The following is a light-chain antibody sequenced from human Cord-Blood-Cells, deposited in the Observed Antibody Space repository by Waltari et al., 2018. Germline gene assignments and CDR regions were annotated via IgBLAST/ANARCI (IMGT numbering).Light chain of an antibody. CDR1: QGVSSTY. Sequence: EIELKQSPGTLSLSLGDRVTLLCRASQGVSSTYLAWYQQKPGHAPRLLIYRASSRATGIPDMFSGSGSGTDVNLTISRLEPEDFAVYYCQQYGSSRFTFGPVTKVDIK. J-gene: IGKJ3*01. CDR2: RAS. V-gene: IGKV3-20*01. CDR3: QQYGSSRFT.